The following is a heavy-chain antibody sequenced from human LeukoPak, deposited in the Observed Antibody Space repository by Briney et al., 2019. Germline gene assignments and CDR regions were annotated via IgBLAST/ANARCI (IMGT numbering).Heavy chain of an antibody. CDR3: ARDPNGELESYFDY. D-gene: IGHD1-26*01. V-gene: IGHV1-18*01. CDR2: ISAYNGNT. Sequence: ASVKVSCKASGYTFTSYGISWVRQAPGQGLEWMGWISAYNGNTNYAQKLQGRVTMTTDTSTSTAYMELRSLRSDDTAVYYCARDPNGELESYFDYWGQGTLVTVSS. CDR1: GYTFTSYG. J-gene: IGHJ4*02.